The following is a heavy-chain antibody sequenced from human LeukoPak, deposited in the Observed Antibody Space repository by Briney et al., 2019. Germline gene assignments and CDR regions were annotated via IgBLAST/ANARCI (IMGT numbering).Heavy chain of an antibody. J-gene: IGHJ4*02. CDR1: GYSFTSYY. CDR3: ARSVVDFGEGDY. Sequence: ASVKVSCKASGYSFTSYYMHWVRQAPGQGLERMGIIDPSGGSTNYAQKFRGRITMTRDTSTSTVYMELSSLRSEDTAIYYCARSVVDFGEGDYWGQGTLVTVSS. V-gene: IGHV1-46*01. CDR2: IDPSGGST. D-gene: IGHD3-10*01.